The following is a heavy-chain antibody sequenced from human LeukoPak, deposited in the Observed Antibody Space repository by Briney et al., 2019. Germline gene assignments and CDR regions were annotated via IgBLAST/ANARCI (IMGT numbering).Heavy chain of an antibody. CDR3: AKDSLERSSGYDLNY. D-gene: IGHD5-12*01. Sequence: PSETLSLTCTVSGGSISSGDYYWSWIRQPPGKGLEWIGYIYYSGSTYYNPSLKSRVTISVDTSRNQFSLKLSSVTAADTAVYYCAKDSLERSSGYDLNYWGQGTLVTVSS. V-gene: IGHV4-30-4*01. CDR1: GGSISSGDYY. CDR2: IYYSGST. J-gene: IGHJ4*02.